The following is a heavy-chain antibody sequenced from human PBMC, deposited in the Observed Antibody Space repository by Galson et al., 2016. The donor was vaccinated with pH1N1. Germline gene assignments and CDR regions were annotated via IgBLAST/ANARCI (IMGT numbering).Heavy chain of an antibody. D-gene: IGHD5-24*01. CDR3: ARERDGQGFDT. CDR1: GYTFTAYY. J-gene: IGHJ4*02. V-gene: IGHV1-2*02. CDR2: VDPKSGRT. Sequence: SVKVSCKASGYTFTAYYIYWLRQAPGQGLEWMGWVDPKSGRTHLAQKFQVSVTMTSDTSTYTAFMEVRNLISDDTAMYYCARERDGQGFDTWGQGTLVSVSS.